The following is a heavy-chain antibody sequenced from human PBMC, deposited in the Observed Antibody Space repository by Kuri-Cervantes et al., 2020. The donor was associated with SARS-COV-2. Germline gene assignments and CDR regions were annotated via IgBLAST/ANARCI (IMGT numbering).Heavy chain of an antibody. J-gene: IGHJ4*02. CDR3: ARGASYSNYEFFDY. D-gene: IGHD4-11*01. Sequence: GSLRLSCTVSGGSISSYYWSWIRQPPGKGLEWIGYIYYSGSTNYNPSLKSRVTISVDTSKNQFPLKLSSVTAADTAVYYCARGASYSNYEFFDYWGQGTLVTVSS. CDR1: GGSISSYY. V-gene: IGHV4-59*01. CDR2: IYYSGST.